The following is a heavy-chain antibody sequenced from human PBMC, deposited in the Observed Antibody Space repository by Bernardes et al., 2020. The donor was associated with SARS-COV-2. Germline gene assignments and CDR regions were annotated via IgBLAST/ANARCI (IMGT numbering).Heavy chain of an antibody. D-gene: IGHD3-16*01. V-gene: IGHV3-33*01. CDR2: IWYDGSNK. CDR3: ARGDYWYFDL. CDR1: GFTVSSYG. Sequence: GGSLRLSCAASGFTVSSYGMHWVRQAPGKGLEWVAVIWYDGSNKYYADSVKGRFTISRDNSKNTLYVQMNSLRAEDTAVYYCARGDYWYFDLWGRGTLVTVSS. J-gene: IGHJ2*01.